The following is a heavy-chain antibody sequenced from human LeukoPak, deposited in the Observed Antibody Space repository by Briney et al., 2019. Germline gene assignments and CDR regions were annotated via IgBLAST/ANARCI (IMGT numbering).Heavy chain of an antibody. Sequence: GGSLRLSCAASGFSFNSYAMSWVRQAPGKGLEWVSGISATGGSTYHADSVKGRFTFSRDNSKNTLYLQMNNLRAEDTAVYYCARYSSSWYSPFDYWGQGTLVTVSS. V-gene: IGHV3-23*01. CDR2: ISATGGST. CDR3: ARYSSSWYSPFDY. J-gene: IGHJ4*02. D-gene: IGHD6-13*01. CDR1: GFSFNSYA.